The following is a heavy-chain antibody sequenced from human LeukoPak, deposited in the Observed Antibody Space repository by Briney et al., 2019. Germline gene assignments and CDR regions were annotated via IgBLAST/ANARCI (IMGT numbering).Heavy chain of an antibody. J-gene: IGHJ3*02. CDR1: GGSFSGYY. D-gene: IGHD3-10*01. CDR2: INHSGST. Sequence: PSETLSLTCAVYGGSFSGYYWSWIRQPPGKGLEWIGEINHSGSTNYNPSLRSRVTISVDTSKNQFSLKLSSVTAVDTAVYYCARGGKRRSSYKDAFDIWGQGTMVTVSS. V-gene: IGHV4-34*01. CDR3: ARGGKRRSSYKDAFDI.